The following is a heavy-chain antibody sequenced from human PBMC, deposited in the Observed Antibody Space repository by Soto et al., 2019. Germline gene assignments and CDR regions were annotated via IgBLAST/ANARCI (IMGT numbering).Heavy chain of an antibody. J-gene: IGHJ3*02. Sequence: SVKVSCEASGFTFTSSAVQWVRQARVQRLEWIGWIVVGSGNTNYAQKFQERVTITRDMSTSTAYMELSSLSSEDTAVYYCAAVGYYDSSGYYYGRAFDIWGQGTMVTVSS. D-gene: IGHD3-22*01. V-gene: IGHV1-58*01. CDR3: AAVGYYDSSGYYYGRAFDI. CDR2: IVVGSGNT. CDR1: GFTFTSSA.